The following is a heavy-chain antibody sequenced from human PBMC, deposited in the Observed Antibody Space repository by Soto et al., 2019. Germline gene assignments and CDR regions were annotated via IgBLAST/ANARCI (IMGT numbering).Heavy chain of an antibody. Sequence: GASVKVSCKASGYTFTSYYMHWVRQAPGQGLEWMGWISAYNGDTNYAQKLQGRVTMTTDASTSTAYLELRSLRSDDTALYYCARDRGVAPPVAGNTHYYYYMDVWGKGTTVTVSS. V-gene: IGHV1-18*01. D-gene: IGHD6-19*01. J-gene: IGHJ6*03. CDR3: ARDRGVAPPVAGNTHYYYYMDV. CDR1: GYTFTSYY. CDR2: ISAYNGDT.